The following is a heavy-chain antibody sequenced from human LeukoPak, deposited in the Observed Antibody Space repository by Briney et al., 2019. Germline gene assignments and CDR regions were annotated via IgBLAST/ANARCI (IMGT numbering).Heavy chain of an antibody. CDR1: GFTFSSFE. CDR2: ISTSGAST. J-gene: IGHJ6*03. CDR3: ARVTLGGGYYYYMDV. D-gene: IGHD3-10*01. Sequence: GGSLRLSCAASGFTFSSFEMNWVRQAPGKGLEWISYISTSGASTYYADSVKGRFTVSRDNAKNSMFLRMDTLRAEDTAVYYCARVTLGGGYYYYMDVWGKGTTVTVSS. V-gene: IGHV3-48*03.